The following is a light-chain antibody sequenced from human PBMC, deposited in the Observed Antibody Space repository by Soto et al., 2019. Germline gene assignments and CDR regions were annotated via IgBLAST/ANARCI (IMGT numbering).Light chain of an antibody. CDR2: DAS. V-gene: IGKV3-15*01. Sequence: DIVMTQSPCTLSVSPVERATLSCRASQSVNRYLAWYQQKPGQAPRLLMYDASTRAAGIAVRFSGSGSGTEFTLTISSLQSEDFGVYYCQQTKDWPATFGQGPKVDIK. CDR1: QSVNRY. CDR3: QQTKDWPAT. J-gene: IGKJ1*01.